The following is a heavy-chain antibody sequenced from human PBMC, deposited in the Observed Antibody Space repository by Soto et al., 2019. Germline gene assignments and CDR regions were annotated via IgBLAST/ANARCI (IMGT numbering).Heavy chain of an antibody. CDR3: ASSVEMATIPPIDY. CDR2: IIPIFGTA. Sequence: SVKVSCKASGGTFSSYAISWVRQAPGQGLEWMGGIIPIFGTANYAQKFQGRVTITADKSTSTAYMELSSLRSEDTAVYYCASSVEMATIPPIDYWGQGTLVTVSS. J-gene: IGHJ4*02. V-gene: IGHV1-69*06. D-gene: IGHD5-12*01. CDR1: GGTFSSYA.